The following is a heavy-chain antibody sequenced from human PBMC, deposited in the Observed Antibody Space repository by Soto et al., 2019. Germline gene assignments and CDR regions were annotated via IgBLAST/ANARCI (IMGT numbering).Heavy chain of an antibody. CDR3: ASDRSSGWDQGYGMDV. CDR2: IYYSGST. Sequence: SETLSLTCTVSGDSISTYYWSWIRQPPGKGLEWIGYIYYSGSTSYSPSLKSRVTISVDTSKNQFSLKLRSVTAADTAVYYCASDRSSGWDQGYGMDVWGQGTTVTVAS. J-gene: IGHJ6*02. V-gene: IGHV4-59*01. CDR1: GDSISTYY. D-gene: IGHD6-19*01.